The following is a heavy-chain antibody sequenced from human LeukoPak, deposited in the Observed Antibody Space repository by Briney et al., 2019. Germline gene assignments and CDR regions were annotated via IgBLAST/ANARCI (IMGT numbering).Heavy chain of an antibody. CDR3: ATGVVVPAAINYYMDV. CDR2: FDPEDGET. D-gene: IGHD2-2*01. J-gene: IGHJ6*03. Sequence: ASVKVSCEVSGDTGTELFIRWVRQALGKGLERLGGFDPEDGETIYAQKFQGRVTMTEDTSTDTAYMELSSLRSEDTAVYYCATGVVVPAAINYYMDVWGKGTTVTVSS. V-gene: IGHV1-24*01. CDR1: GDTGTELF.